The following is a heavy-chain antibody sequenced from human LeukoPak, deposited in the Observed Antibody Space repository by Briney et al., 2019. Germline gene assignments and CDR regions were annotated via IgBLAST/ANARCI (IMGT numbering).Heavy chain of an antibody. V-gene: IGHV3-7*01. Sequence: GGSLRLSCAASGFTFSTSWMTWVRQAPGKGLEWVANIKQDGSEEYYVDSVKGRFTISRDNAKNSLYLQMNSLRAEDTAVYYCAREGYYYDSSGYSAWGQGTLVTVSS. CDR1: GFTFSTSW. CDR2: IKQDGSEE. D-gene: IGHD3-22*01. CDR3: AREGYYYDSSGYSA. J-gene: IGHJ5*02.